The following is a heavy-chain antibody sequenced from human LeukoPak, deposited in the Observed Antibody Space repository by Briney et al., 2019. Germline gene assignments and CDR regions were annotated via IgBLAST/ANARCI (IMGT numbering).Heavy chain of an antibody. CDR1: GDSISSYS. D-gene: IGHD4-17*01. CDR2: CCPSGNP. CDR3: VRERRGDDGVDY. Sequence: SETLSLTCIVSGDSISSYSWSWIRPPAGKGLEWIGRCCPSGNPNYNPSLQSRVTMSVDTSKRQFSLKMTSVTAADTAVYYCVRERRGDDGVDYWGQGTLV. V-gene: IGHV4-4*07. J-gene: IGHJ4*02.